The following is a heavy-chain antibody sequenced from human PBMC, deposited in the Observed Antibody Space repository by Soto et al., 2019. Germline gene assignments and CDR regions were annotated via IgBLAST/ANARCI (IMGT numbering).Heavy chain of an antibody. CDR2: IYSNGRT. CDR1: GGSISSYY. D-gene: IGHD1-1*01. J-gene: IGHJ4*02. CDR3: TSGVNWNDVYDY. V-gene: IGHV4-59*01. Sequence: SETLSLTCTVSGGSISSYYWTWIRQPPGKGLEWIGYIYSNGRTNYNPSLKSRVTISVDTSKNQFSLKLRSVTAADTAVYYCTSGVNWNDVYDYWGQGTLVTVSS.